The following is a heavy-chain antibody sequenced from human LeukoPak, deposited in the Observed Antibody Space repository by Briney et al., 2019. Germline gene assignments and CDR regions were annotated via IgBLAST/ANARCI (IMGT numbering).Heavy chain of an antibody. Sequence: GGALRLSCAASGLTFSDYYMRWIRQAAGKGLEWVSYSSSSGSTIYYADSVQGRSTISRENAKNSLYLQMNSLRAEDTAVYYCARVRSSLFDYWGQGPLVTVSS. CDR2: SSSSGSTI. J-gene: IGHJ4*02. D-gene: IGHD6-13*01. V-gene: IGHV3-11*01. CDR3: ARVRSSLFDY. CDR1: GLTFSDYY.